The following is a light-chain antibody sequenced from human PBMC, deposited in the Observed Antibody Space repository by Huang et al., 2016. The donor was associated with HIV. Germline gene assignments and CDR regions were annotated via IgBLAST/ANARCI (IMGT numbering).Light chain of an antibody. CDR3: MQGTHLFT. CDR2: KVS. J-gene: IGKJ3*01. Sequence: DVVMTQSPLPLSVTLGQPASISCKSSQRLLQSDGDIYLNCFHQTPGQSPRLRIYKVSKRDSGVPDRISGVWSGTDFPLEISRVEPDDVVDYYCMQGTHLFTFGPGTTVDIK. CDR1: QRLLQSDGDIY. V-gene: IGKV2-30*02.